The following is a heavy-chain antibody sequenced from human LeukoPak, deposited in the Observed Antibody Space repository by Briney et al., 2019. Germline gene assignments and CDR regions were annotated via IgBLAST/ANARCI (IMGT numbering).Heavy chain of an antibody. Sequence: KPGGSLRLSCVASGFTFSSYSMNWVRQAPGKGLEWVSSISSSSSYIYYADSVKGRFTISRDNAKNSLYLQMNSLRAEDTAVYYCAGAYDFWSGYPYYFDYWGQGTLVTVSS. V-gene: IGHV3-21*01. CDR2: ISSSSSYI. J-gene: IGHJ4*02. D-gene: IGHD3-3*01. CDR1: GFTFSSYS. CDR3: AGAYDFWSGYPYYFDY.